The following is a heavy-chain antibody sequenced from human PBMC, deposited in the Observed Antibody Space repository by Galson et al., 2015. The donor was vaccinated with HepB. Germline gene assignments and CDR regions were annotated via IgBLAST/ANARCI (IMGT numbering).Heavy chain of an antibody. Sequence: SLRLSCAASGFTFSSYSMNWVRQAPGKGLEWVSSISSRSNYIYYAVSMKGRFTISRDNAKNSLYLQMNSLRAEDTAVYYCARDGGIVVRPAAKYYYYMDVWGKGTTVTVSS. V-gene: IGHV3-21*01. J-gene: IGHJ6*03. CDR1: GFTFSSYS. D-gene: IGHD2-2*01. CDR2: ISSRSNYI. CDR3: ARDGGIVVRPAAKYYYYMDV.